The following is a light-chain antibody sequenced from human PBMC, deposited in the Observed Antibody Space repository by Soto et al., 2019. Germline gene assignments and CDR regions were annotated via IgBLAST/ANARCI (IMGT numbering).Light chain of an antibody. Sequence: QSALTLPPSASGSPGQSVTISCTGTSSDVGGYNYVSWYQQHPGKAPKLMIYEVSKRPSGVPDRFSGSKSGNTASLTVSGLQAEDEADYYCSSYAGSNGVFGTGTKVTVL. CDR3: SSYAGSNGV. J-gene: IGLJ1*01. V-gene: IGLV2-8*01. CDR2: EVS. CDR1: SSDVGGYNY.